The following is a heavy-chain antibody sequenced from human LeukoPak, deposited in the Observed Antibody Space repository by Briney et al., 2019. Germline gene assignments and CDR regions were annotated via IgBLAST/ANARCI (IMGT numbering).Heavy chain of an antibody. CDR2: INHGGGT. V-gene: IGHV4-34*01. J-gene: IGHJ4*02. Sequence: SETLSLTCAVYGGSFSDHFWNWIRQTPGKGPEWIGEINHGGGTNYNPSLKSRATMSVDTSKKQFSLNLTSVTAADTAVYYCARDRAGGSGIMAYDYWGQGTLVTVSS. D-gene: IGHD3-10*01. CDR1: GGSFSDHF. CDR3: ARDRAGGSGIMAYDY.